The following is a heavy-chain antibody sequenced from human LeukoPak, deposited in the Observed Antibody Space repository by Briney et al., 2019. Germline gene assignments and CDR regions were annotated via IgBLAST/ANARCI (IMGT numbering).Heavy chain of an antibody. CDR3: ARVETLTYGDYGWFDP. CDR1: GGSSSGYY. CDR2: INHSGST. Sequence: SQTLSPTCAVYGGSSSGYYWSWIRHPPGKGLEWIGEINHSGSTNYNPSLKSRVTISVDTSKNQFSLKLSSVTAADTAVYYCARVETLTYGDYGWFDPWGQGNLVTVSS. D-gene: IGHD4-17*01. J-gene: IGHJ5*02. V-gene: IGHV4-34*01.